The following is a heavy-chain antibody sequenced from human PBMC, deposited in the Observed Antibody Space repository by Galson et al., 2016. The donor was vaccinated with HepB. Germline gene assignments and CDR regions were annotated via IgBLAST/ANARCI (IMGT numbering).Heavy chain of an antibody. Sequence: SLRLSCAASGFTFGSYPMSWVRQAPGEGLEWVSAISSSGHKTYYTDSVKGRFTISRDNSKNTVYLQMNSLRPEDTAVYYCSSAAYHYGSNGYYFAYWGQGTLVTVSS. CDR3: SSAAYHYGSNGYYFAY. CDR1: GFTFGSYP. V-gene: IGHV3-23*01. J-gene: IGHJ4*02. D-gene: IGHD3-22*01. CDR2: ISSSGHKT.